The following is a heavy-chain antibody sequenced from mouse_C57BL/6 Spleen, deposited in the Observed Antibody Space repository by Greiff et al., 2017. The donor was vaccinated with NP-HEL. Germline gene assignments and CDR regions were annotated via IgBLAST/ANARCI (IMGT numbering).Heavy chain of an antibody. J-gene: IGHJ2*01. CDR1: GYAFSSSW. CDR2: IYPGDGDT. CDR3: AREETNFDY. V-gene: IGHV1-82*01. Sequence: QVQLQQSGPELVKPGASVKISCKASGYAFSSSWMNWVKQRPGKGLEWIGRIYPGDGDTNYNGKFKGKATLTADKSSSTAYMQLSSLTSEDSAVYFCAREETNFDYWGQGTTLTVSS.